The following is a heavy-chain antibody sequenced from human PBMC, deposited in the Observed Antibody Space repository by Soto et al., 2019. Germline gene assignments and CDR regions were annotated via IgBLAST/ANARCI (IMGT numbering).Heavy chain of an antibody. CDR1: GGSISSGGYY. J-gene: IGHJ6*02. D-gene: IGHD3-10*01. Sequence: PSETLSLTCTVSGGSISSGGYYWSWIRQHPGKGLEWIGYIYYSGSTYYNPSLKSRVTISVDTSKNQFSLKLSSVTAADTAVYSCASSGRACSELYYYGMDVWGQGTTVTVSS. CDR3: ASSGRACSELYYYGMDV. CDR2: IYYSGST. V-gene: IGHV4-31*03.